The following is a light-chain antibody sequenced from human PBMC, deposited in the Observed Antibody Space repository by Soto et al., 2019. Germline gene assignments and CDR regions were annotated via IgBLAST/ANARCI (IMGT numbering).Light chain of an antibody. J-gene: IGLJ2*01. CDR3: NSYTLSKTVI. CDR2: EVT. V-gene: IGLV2-14*01. Sequence: QSVLTQPASVSGSPGQSITISCSGTSSDVGAHDFVSWYQHHPDKAPKVIIFEVTKRPSGVSDRFSGSKTGNTASLTISGIQAEDEADYYCNSYTLSKTVIFGGGTKLTVL. CDR1: SSDVGAHDF.